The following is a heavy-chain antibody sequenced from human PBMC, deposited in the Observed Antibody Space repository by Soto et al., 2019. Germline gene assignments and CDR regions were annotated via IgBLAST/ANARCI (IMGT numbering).Heavy chain of an antibody. D-gene: IGHD7-27*01. CDR3: ARLTYGVDYYYYYGMDV. CDR2: ISAYNGNT. Sequence: ASVKVSCKASGYTFTSYGIGWVRQAPGQGLEWMGWISAYNGNTNYAQKLQGRVTMTTDTSTSTAYMELRSLRSDDTAVYYCARLTYGVDYYYYYGMDVWGQGTTVTVSS. CDR1: GYTFTSYG. V-gene: IGHV1-18*01. J-gene: IGHJ6*02.